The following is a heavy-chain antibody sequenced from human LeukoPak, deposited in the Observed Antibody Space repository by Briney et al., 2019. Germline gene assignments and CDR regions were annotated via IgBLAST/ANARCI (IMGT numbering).Heavy chain of an antibody. J-gene: IGHJ4*02. V-gene: IGHV4-38-2*02. CDR3: ARVTGYMIEDYFDY. D-gene: IGHD3-22*01. CDR2: IYHSGST. Sequence: SETLSLTCTVSGYSINIGYFWGWIRQPPGKGLEWIGSIYHSGSTYYNSSLKSRVTISVETSKNQFSLKLSSVTAADTAVYYCARVTGYMIEDYFDYWGQGTLVTVSS. CDR1: GYSINIGYF.